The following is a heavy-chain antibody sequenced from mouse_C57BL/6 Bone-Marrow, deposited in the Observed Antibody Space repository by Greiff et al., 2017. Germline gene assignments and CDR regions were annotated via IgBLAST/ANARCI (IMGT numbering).Heavy chain of an antibody. CDR1: GYTFTSYW. V-gene: IGHV1-69*01. CDR2: IDPSDSYT. CDR3: ARWGLRLFYYAMDY. Sequence: QVQLQQPGAELVMPGASVKLSCKASGYTFTSYWMHWVKQRPGQGLEWIGEIDPSDSYTNYNQKFKGKSTLTVDKSSSTAYMQLSSLTSEDSAVYYCARWGLRLFYYAMDYWGQGTSVTVSS. J-gene: IGHJ4*01. D-gene: IGHD2-2*01.